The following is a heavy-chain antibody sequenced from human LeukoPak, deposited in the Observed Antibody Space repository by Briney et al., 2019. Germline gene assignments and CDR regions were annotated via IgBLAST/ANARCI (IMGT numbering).Heavy chain of an antibody. CDR2: IIPIFGIA. J-gene: IGHJ4*02. D-gene: IGHD6-19*01. CDR1: GGTFSRYA. Sequence: GASVKVSCKASGGTFSRYAISWVRRTPGQGLEWMGRIIPIFGIANYAQKFQGRVTITADKSTSTAYMELSSLRSEDTAVYYCAKTYIAVAGKGDYWGQGTLVTVSS. V-gene: IGHV1-69*04. CDR3: AKTYIAVAGKGDY.